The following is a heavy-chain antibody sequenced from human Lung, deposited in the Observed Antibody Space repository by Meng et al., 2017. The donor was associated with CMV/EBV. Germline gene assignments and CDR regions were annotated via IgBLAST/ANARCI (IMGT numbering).Heavy chain of an antibody. V-gene: IGHV4-30-4*08. D-gene: IGHD3-22*01. Sequence: SGAYSWTWSRQPHGKGLEWIGYSYYTGNTYYNESLKSRVTISVDTSKNQFSLSLSSVTAADTAVYFCARVEGDYYDTTDGGPQYYFDYWGQGTLVTVSS. CDR1: SGAYS. J-gene: IGHJ4*02. CDR3: ARVEGDYYDTTDGGPQYYFDY. CDR2: SYYTGNT.